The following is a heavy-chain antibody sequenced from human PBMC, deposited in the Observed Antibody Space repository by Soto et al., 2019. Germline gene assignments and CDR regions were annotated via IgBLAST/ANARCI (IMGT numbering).Heavy chain of an antibody. Sequence: QVQLQESGPGLVKPSETLSLTCSVSGGSVSSGNYYWTWIRQPPGKGLEWIGYIYYSGSTNYNPSLKSRVTISVDTSKNQFSLNLSSVTAADTAVYYCARGAAGIAGYRSSTDYWGQGTLVTVSS. D-gene: IGHD6-6*01. CDR3: ARGAAGIAGYRSSTDY. CDR2: IYYSGST. CDR1: GGSVSSGNYY. V-gene: IGHV4-61*01. J-gene: IGHJ4*02.